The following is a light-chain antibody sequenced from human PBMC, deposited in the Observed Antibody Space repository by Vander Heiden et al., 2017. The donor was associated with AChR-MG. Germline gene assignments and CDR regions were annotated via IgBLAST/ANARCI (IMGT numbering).Light chain of an antibody. CDR1: SSDVGGYNY. Sequence: QSALTQPRPVSGSPGQSVTIPWTGTSSDVGGYNYVSWYQQHPGKAPKLMIYDVSKRPSGVPDRFSGSKSGNTASLTISELQAEDEADYYCCSYAGSLVVFGGGTKLTVL. V-gene: IGLV2-11*01. CDR3: CSYAGSLVV. J-gene: IGLJ2*01. CDR2: DVS.